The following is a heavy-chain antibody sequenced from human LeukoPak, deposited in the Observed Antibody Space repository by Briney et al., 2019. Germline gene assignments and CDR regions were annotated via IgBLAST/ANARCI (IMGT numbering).Heavy chain of an antibody. V-gene: IGHV4-39*02. CDR3: ARDGITMIPDY. D-gene: IGHD3-22*01. J-gene: IGHJ4*02. CDR1: GGSISSRSYY. Sequence: SETLSLTCTVSGGSISSRSYYWGWIRQPPGKELEWIGSIYYGGSTYYNPSLKSRVTISVDTSKNQFSLKLSSVTAADTAVYYCARDGITMIPDYWGQGTLVTVSS. CDR2: IYYGGST.